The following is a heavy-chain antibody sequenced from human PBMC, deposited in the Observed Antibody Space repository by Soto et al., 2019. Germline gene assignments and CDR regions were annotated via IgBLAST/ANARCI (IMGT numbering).Heavy chain of an antibody. J-gene: IGHJ4*02. CDR2: IIPIFGTA. CDR3: ARDDGGSYNFDY. D-gene: IGHD1-26*01. CDR1: GGTFSSYA. Sequence: ASVKVSCKASGGTFSSYAISWVRQAPGQGLEWMGGIIPIFGTANYAQKFQGRVTITADESTSTAYMELSSLRSEDTAVYYCARDDGGSYNFDYWGQGTLVTVSS. V-gene: IGHV1-69*13.